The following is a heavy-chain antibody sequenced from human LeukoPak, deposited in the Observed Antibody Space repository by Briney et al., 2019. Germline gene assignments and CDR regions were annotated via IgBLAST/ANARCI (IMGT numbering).Heavy chain of an antibody. V-gene: IGHV4-31*03. CDR2: IYYGGTT. CDR3: ARAQYYDILTHSNWFDP. Sequence: EPSETLSLTCTVSGGFIRSGGYYWNWIRQFPGKGLQWIGYIYYGGTTYYNPSLESRVSISVDTSKNQFSLKLTSVTAADTAIYYCARAQYYDILTHSNWFDPWGQGTLVSVSS. CDR1: GGFIRSGGYY. J-gene: IGHJ5*02. D-gene: IGHD3-9*01.